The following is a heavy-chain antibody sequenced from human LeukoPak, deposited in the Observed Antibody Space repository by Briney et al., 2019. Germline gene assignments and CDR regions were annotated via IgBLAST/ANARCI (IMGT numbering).Heavy chain of an antibody. Sequence: GGSLRLSCAASGFTFNRYAMHWVRQAPGKGLEWVAFIWYDGSNKYYADSVKGRFTVSRDNSKNTLYLQMNSLRSEDTAVYYCARERDMVTNYYYYGMDVWGQGTTVTVSS. CDR2: IWYDGSNK. J-gene: IGHJ6*02. D-gene: IGHD5-18*01. V-gene: IGHV3-30*02. CDR3: ARERDMVTNYYYYGMDV. CDR1: GFTFNRYA.